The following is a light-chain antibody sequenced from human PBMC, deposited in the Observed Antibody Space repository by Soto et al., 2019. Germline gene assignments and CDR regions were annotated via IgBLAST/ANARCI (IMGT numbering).Light chain of an antibody. CDR3: QQYGSVYS. CDR2: AAS. Sequence: DIQMTQSPSSLSASVGDRVTITCRASQGISNYLAWYQQEPGKVPKLLIYAASTLQSGVPSRFSGSGSGTDFTLTISSLQPEDVATCYCQQYGSVYSFGQGTRLEIK. V-gene: IGKV1-27*01. J-gene: IGKJ2*01. CDR1: QGISNY.